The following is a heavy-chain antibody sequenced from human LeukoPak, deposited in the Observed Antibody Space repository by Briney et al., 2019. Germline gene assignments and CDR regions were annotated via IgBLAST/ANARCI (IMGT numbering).Heavy chain of an antibody. J-gene: IGHJ6*04. V-gene: IGHV4-4*02. Sequence: SGTLSLTCAVSGGSISSSNRWSWVRQPPGKGLEWIGVIYHSGSTNYNPSLKSRVTISVDKSKNQLSLKLSSVTAADAAVYYCARDRYDILTGWALYGMDVWGKGTTVTVSS. CDR3: ARDRYDILTGWALYGMDV. CDR1: GGSISSSNR. CDR2: IYHSGST. D-gene: IGHD3-9*01.